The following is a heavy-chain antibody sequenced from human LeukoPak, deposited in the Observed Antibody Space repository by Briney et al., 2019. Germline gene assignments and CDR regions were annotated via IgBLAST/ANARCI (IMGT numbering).Heavy chain of an antibody. D-gene: IGHD2-8*01. Sequence: ASVKVSCKASGYTFTSYYMHWVRQAPGQELEWMGIINPSGGSTSYAQKFQGRVIMTRDTSTSTVYMELSSLRSEDTAVYYCARWGGVGMDVWGQGTTLIVSS. J-gene: IGHJ6*02. CDR2: INPSGGST. CDR3: ARWGGVGMDV. CDR1: GYTFTSYY. V-gene: IGHV1-46*01.